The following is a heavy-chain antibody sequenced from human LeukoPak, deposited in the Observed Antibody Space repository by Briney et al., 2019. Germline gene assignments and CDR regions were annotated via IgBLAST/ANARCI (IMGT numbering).Heavy chain of an antibody. D-gene: IGHD3-16*01. CDR2: ISSSGSTI. CDR3: ARVDGGALRY. Sequence: QTGGSLRLSCAASGFTFSSYEMNWVRQAPGKGLEWVSYISSSGSTIYYADSVKGRFTISRDNAKNPLYLQMNSLRAEDTAVYYCARVDGGALRYWGQGTLVTVSS. V-gene: IGHV3-48*03. CDR1: GFTFSSYE. J-gene: IGHJ4*02.